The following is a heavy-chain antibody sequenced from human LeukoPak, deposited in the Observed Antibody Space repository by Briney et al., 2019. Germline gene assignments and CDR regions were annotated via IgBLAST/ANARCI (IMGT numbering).Heavy chain of an antibody. CDR3: ARAPYSSGWYGFDY. D-gene: IGHD6-19*01. CDR1: GFTFSSYS. V-gene: IGHV3-21*01. Sequence: PGGSLRLSCAASGFTFSSYSMNWVRQAPGKGLEWVSSISSSSSYIYYADSVKGRFTISRDNAKISLYLQMNSLRAEDTAVYYCARAPYSSGWYGFDYWGQGTLVTVSS. J-gene: IGHJ4*02. CDR2: ISSSSSYI.